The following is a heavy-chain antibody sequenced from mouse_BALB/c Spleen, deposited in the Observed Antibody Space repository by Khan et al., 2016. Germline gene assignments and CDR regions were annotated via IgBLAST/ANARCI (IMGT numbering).Heavy chain of an antibody. V-gene: IGHV5-12-2*01. CDR3: ASNTPTMRYAMDY. CDR1: GFTFSSYT. Sequence: EVELVESGGGLVQPGGSLKLSCAASGFTFSSYTMSWVRQTPEKRLEWVAYISNGGGSTYYPDTVKGRFTISSDNAKNTLYLQVSSLKSEDTARYYCASNTPTMRYAMDYWGQGTSVTFAS. D-gene: IGHD2-10*01. CDR2: ISNGGGST. J-gene: IGHJ4*01.